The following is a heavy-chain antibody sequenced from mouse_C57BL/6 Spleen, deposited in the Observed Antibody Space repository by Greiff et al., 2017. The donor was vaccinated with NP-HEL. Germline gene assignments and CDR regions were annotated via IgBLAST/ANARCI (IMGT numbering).Heavy chain of an antibody. J-gene: IGHJ1*03. D-gene: IGHD2-3*01. CDR3: AFYDSRYFDV. CDR1: GYAFSSSW. Sequence: QVQLKESGPELVKPGASVKISCKASGYAFSSSWMNWVKQMPGKGLEWIGRIYPGDGDTNYNGKFKGKATLTADKSSSTAYMQLSSLTSEDSAVYFCAFYDSRYFDVWGTGTTVTVSS. CDR2: IYPGDGDT. V-gene: IGHV1-82*01.